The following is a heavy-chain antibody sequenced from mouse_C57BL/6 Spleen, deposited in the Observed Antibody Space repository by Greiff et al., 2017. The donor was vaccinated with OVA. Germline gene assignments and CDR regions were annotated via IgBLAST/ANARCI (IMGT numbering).Heavy chain of an antibody. D-gene: IGHD1-1*01. CDR1: GFPFSSYA. CDR3: ARDHYYGSSFDY. V-gene: IGHV5-4*01. J-gene: IGHJ2*01. Sequence: EVMLVESGGGLVKPGGSLKLSCAASGFPFSSYAMSWVRQTPEKRLEWVATISDGGSYTYYPDNVKGRFTISRDNAKNNLYLQMSHLKSEDTAMYYCARDHYYGSSFDYWGQGTTLTVSS. CDR2: ISDGGSYT.